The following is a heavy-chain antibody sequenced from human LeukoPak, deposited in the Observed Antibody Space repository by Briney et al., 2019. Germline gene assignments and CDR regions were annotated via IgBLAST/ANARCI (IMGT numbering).Heavy chain of an antibody. CDR2: IHSDGSST. Sequence: SGGSLRLSCAASGFTFSNYWMHWVRQAPGKGLVWVSRIHSDGSSTSYADSVKGRFSISRDNAKQTLYLQMNSLRAEDTAVYYCARDKYYYDSSGALTEWGQGTLVTVSS. CDR1: GFTFSNYW. J-gene: IGHJ4*02. V-gene: IGHV3-74*01. CDR3: ARDKYYYDSSGALTE. D-gene: IGHD3-22*01.